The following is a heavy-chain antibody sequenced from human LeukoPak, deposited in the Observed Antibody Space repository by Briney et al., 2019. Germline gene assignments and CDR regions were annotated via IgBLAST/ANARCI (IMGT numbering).Heavy chain of an antibody. CDR1: GYTFTNYF. V-gene: IGHV1-46*01. CDR2: INPSGDST. D-gene: IGHD2-21*02. CDR3: ARENGAYCGGDCLPDYFDY. Sequence: GASVKVSCKASGYTFTNYFMHWVRLTPGQGLEWMAIINPSGDSTSYAQKFQGRLTVTRDTSTSTVYLELSSLRSEDTAVYYCARENGAYCGGDCLPDYFDYWGQGTLVTVSS. J-gene: IGHJ4*02.